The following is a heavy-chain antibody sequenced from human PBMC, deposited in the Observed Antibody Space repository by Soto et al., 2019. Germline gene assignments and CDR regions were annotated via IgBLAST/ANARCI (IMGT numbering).Heavy chain of an antibody. D-gene: IGHD3-10*01. Sequence: EVQLLESGGGLVQPGGSLRLSSAASGFTFSSYSMSWVRQAPGKGLEWVSGFRSGGDDGTTYYADSVKGRFTISRDNSKNTLFLQMDSLRAEDTAIYYCAKKVNSGPGSQYFDYWGQGTLVTVSS. V-gene: IGHV3-23*01. CDR3: AKKVNSGPGSQYFDY. CDR2: SGGDDGTT. J-gene: IGHJ4*02. CDR1: GFTFSSYS.